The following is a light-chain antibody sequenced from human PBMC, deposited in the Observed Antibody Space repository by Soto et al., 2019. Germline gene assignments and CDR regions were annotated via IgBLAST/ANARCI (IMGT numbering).Light chain of an antibody. J-gene: IGLJ1*01. CDR2: GNS. CDR1: SSNIGAGYD. V-gene: IGLV1-40*01. Sequence: QSVLTQPPSVSGAPGQRVTISFTGSSSNIGAGYDVHWYQQLPGTAPKLLIYGNSNRPSGVPDRFSGSKSGTSASLAITGLKAEDEADYYCQSYDSSLSGPYVFGTGTKVTVL. CDR3: QSYDSSLSGPYV.